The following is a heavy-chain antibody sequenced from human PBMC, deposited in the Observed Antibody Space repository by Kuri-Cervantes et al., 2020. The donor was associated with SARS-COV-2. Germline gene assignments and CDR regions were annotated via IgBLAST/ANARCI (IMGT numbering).Heavy chain of an antibody. J-gene: IGHJ3*02. D-gene: IGHD1-20*01. CDR1: GGSFSGYY. CDR3: ASGITGPAAFLGFDI. Sequence: SETLSLTCAVYGGSFSGYYWTWIRRPPGKGLEWVGEINHSGRTKYNPSLQNRIIISVDPSKKQFSVRLRSVTAADTAVYYCASGITGPAAFLGFDIWGQGTMVTVSS. V-gene: IGHV4-34*01. CDR2: INHSGRT.